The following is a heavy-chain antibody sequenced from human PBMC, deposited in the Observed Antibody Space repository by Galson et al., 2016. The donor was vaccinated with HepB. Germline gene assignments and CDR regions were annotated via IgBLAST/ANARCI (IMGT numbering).Heavy chain of an antibody. CDR1: GFSLSTSGVG. CDR3: AHSLYYYGSGSYSFDL. V-gene: IGHV2-5*02. D-gene: IGHD3-10*01. Sequence: PALVKPTQTLTLTCTFSGFSLSTSGVGVGWIRQPPGKALEWLALIYWDDDKRYRPSLKSRLTITKDTSKNQVVLTVTDMDPVDTATYHCAHSLYYYGSGSYSFDLWGRGTLVTVSS. J-gene: IGHJ2*01. CDR2: IYWDDDK.